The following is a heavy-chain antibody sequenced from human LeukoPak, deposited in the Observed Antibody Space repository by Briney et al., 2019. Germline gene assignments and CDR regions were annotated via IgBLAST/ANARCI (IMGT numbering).Heavy chain of an antibody. CDR1: GFIFNIYG. CDR3: ARSGRGGAFDI. D-gene: IGHD1-26*01. J-gene: IGHJ3*02. CDR2: IYSEGSRT. Sequence: GGSLRLSCAASGFIFNIYGMTWVRQAPGKGLVWVSRIYSEGSRTTYADSVRGRFTISGDNAKNTLYLQMNSLRADDTAVYYCARSGRGGAFDIWGQGTMVTVSS. V-gene: IGHV3-74*01.